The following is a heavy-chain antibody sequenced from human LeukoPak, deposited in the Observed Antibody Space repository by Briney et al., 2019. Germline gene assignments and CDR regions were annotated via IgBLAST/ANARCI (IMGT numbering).Heavy chain of an antibody. D-gene: IGHD3-3*01. CDR2: IKQDGNEI. V-gene: IGHV3-7*01. Sequence: GGSLRLSCAASGFTFSSYGMHWVRQAPGKGLEWVANIKQDGNEIYYVDSVKGRFTISRDNSKNTLYLEMNSLRTEDTAVYYCATAVYDFWSGYYKEFDYWGQGTLVTVSS. CDR3: ATAVYDFWSGYYKEFDY. J-gene: IGHJ4*02. CDR1: GFTFSSYG.